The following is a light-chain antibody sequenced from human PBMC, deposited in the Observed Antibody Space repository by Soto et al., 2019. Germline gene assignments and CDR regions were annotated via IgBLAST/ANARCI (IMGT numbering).Light chain of an antibody. CDR2: TAS. CDR1: QSISTF. V-gene: IGKV1-39*01. J-gene: IGKJ1*01. CDR3: LQRFTAPLT. Sequence: DIQMTQSPSSLSASVGDRVTITCRASQSISTFLNWYQQKPGKAPNLLIYTASTLHGGVPSRSSGSGAWPDLTLTISTLQPEDFATYACLQRFTAPLTFGQGTRVEIK.